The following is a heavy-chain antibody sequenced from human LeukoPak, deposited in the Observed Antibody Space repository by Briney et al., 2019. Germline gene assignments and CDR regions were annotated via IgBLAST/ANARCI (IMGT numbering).Heavy chain of an antibody. Sequence: SETLSLTCTVSGGSISSGGYYWSWIRQHPGKGLEWIGYIYYSGSTYYNPSLKSRVTISVDTSKNQFSLKLSSVTAADTAVYYCARDSPITAAGTDYYYYGMDVWGQGTTVTVSS. CDR3: ARDSPITAAGTDYYYYGMDV. J-gene: IGHJ6*02. D-gene: IGHD6-13*01. CDR1: GGSISSGGYY. V-gene: IGHV4-31*03. CDR2: IYYSGST.